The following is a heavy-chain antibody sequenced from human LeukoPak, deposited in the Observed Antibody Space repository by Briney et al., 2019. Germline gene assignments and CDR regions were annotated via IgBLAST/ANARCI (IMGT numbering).Heavy chain of an antibody. CDR3: ARCVMGYSGYDLDY. V-gene: IGHV3-74*01. J-gene: IGHJ4*02. CDR1: GFSFSVYW. Sequence: GGSLRLSCAASGFSFSVYWMHWVRQAPGKGPVWVSRIKTDGSITDYADSVKGRFTISRDNAKNSLYLQMNSLRVEDTAVYYCARCVMGYSGYDLDYWGQGTLVTVSS. CDR2: IKTDGSIT. D-gene: IGHD5-12*01.